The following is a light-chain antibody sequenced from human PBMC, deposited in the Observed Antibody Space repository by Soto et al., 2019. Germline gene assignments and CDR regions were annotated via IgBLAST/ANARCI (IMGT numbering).Light chain of an antibody. CDR1: QSVSANF. CDR2: PAS. V-gene: IGKV3-20*01. J-gene: IGKJ2*01. Sequence: EIVLTQSPGTLSLSPGERATLSCRASQSVSANFVAWYQQKPGQPPRLFIFPASGRAAGIPDRFTGSGSGTDFTLTISRLEPEDFAVYYCQQYASSPYTFAQGTTLEI. CDR3: QQYASSPYT.